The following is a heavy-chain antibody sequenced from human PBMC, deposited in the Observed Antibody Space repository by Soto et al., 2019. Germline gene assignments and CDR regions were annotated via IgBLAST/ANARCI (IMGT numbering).Heavy chain of an antibody. V-gene: IGHV1-18*01. CDR1: GYTFTSYG. Sequence: ASVKVSCKASGYTFTSYGISWVRQAPGQGLEWMGWISAYNGNTNYAQKLQGRVTMTTDTSTSTAYMERRSLRSDDTAVYYCARVQPFGEPTHDAFDIWGQGTMVTVSS. J-gene: IGHJ3*02. CDR2: ISAYNGNT. CDR3: ARVQPFGEPTHDAFDI. D-gene: IGHD3-10*01.